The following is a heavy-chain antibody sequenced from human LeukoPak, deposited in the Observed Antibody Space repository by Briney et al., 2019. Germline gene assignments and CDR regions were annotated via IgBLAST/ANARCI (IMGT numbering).Heavy chain of an antibody. CDR1: GFTFSSYE. D-gene: IGHD3-10*02. CDR2: ISSSGSTL. V-gene: IGHV3-48*03. J-gene: IGHJ6*04. CDR3: AELGITMIGGV. Sequence: PGGSLRPSCAASGFTFSSYEMNWVRQAPGRGLEWVSYISSSGSTLYYADSVKGRFTISRDNAKTSLYLQMNSLRAEDTAVYYCAELGITMIGGVWGKGTTVTISS.